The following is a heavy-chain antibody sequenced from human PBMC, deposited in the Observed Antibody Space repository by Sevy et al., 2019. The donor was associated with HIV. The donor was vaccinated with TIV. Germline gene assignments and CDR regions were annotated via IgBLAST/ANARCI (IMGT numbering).Heavy chain of an antibody. V-gene: IGHV3-15*01. Sequence: GGSLRLSCAVSGFTFNNARMNWVRQAPGTGLQWVGLIKSKIDCETTDYAAPVKGRFTISRDDSKNTLFLQMNSLKIEDTAVYYCATAPGYYDSAPFDYWGPGTLVTVSS. CDR3: ATAPGYYDSAPFDY. J-gene: IGHJ4*02. D-gene: IGHD3-22*01. CDR1: GFTFNNAR. CDR2: IKSKIDCETT.